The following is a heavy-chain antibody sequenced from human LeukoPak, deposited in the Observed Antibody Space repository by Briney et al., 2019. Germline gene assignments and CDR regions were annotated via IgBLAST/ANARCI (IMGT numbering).Heavy chain of an antibody. CDR3: AKDHYYDSSGYLDY. J-gene: IGHJ4*02. D-gene: IGHD3-22*01. CDR2: ISWNSGSI. CDR1: GFTFSSYE. V-gene: IGHV3-9*01. Sequence: PGGSLRLSCAASGFTFSSYEMNWVRQAPGKGLEWVSGISWNSGSIGYADSVKGRFTISRDNAKNSLYLQMNSLRAEDTALYYCAKDHYYDSSGYLDYWGQGTLVTVSS.